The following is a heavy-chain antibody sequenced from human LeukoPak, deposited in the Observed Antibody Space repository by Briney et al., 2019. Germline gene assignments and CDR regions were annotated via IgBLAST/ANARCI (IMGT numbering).Heavy chain of an antibody. CDR3: AKDLYYYGSGSQLDAFDI. Sequence: GGSLRLSCAPSGFTFSSYAISWVRQAPGKGLEWVSAISGSVGSTYYADSVKGRFTISRDNSKNTLYLQMNSLSAEDTAVYYCAKDLYYYGSGSQLDAFDIWGQGTMVTVSS. V-gene: IGHV3-23*01. J-gene: IGHJ3*02. D-gene: IGHD3-10*01. CDR1: GFTFSSYA. CDR2: ISGSVGST.